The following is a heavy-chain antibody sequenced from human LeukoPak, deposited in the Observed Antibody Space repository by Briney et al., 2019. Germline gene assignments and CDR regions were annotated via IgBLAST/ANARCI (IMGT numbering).Heavy chain of an antibody. V-gene: IGHV4-34*01. CDR3: ARGDYGDPQGPFDY. J-gene: IGHJ4*02. D-gene: IGHD4-17*01. CDR2: INHSGGT. Sequence: SETLSLTCAVYGGSFSGYYWSWTRQPPGKGLEWMGEINHSGGTNYNPSLKSRVTISVDTSKNQFSLKLSSVTAADTAVYYCARGDYGDPQGPFDYWGQGTLVTVSS. CDR1: GGSFSGYY.